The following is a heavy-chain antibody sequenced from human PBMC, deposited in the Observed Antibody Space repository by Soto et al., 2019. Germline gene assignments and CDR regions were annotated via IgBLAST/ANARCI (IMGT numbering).Heavy chain of an antibody. V-gene: IGHV3-74*01. CDR2: INSDGSNT. D-gene: IGHD2-8*02. J-gene: IGHJ3*02. CDR3: ARDLVAKDAFDI. CDR1: GFTLSSFW. Sequence: EVQLVESGGGLVQPEGSLRLSCAASGFTLSSFWIHWFRQAPGKGLVWVSRINSDGSNTRYADSVRGRFTISRDNAKNTLYLQMNSLRAEDTAVYYCARDLVAKDAFDIWGQGTMVTVSS.